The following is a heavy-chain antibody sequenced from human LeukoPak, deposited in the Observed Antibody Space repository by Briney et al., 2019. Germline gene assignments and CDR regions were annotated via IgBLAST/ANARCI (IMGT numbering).Heavy chain of an antibody. D-gene: IGHD6-6*01. V-gene: IGHV4-59*01. J-gene: IGHJ4*02. CDR3: ARARRGSSSSGDLFDY. CDR2: IYYSGST. CDR1: GGSISSYY. Sequence: SGTLSLTCTVSGGSISSYYWSWIRQPPGKGLERIGYIYYSGSTNYNPSLKSRVTISVDTSKNQFSLKLSSVTAADTAVYYCARARRGSSSSGDLFDYWGQGTLVTVSS.